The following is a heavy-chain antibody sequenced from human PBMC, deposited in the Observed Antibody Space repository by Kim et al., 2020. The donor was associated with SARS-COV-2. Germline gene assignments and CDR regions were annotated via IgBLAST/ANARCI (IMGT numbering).Heavy chain of an antibody. CDR1: GGSISSYY. CDR2: IYYSGST. V-gene: IGHV4-59*01. J-gene: IGHJ4*02. CDR3: ARERRYFDWLILDY. D-gene: IGHD3-9*01. Sequence: SETLSLTCTVSGGSISSYYWSWIRQPPGKGLEWIGYIYYSGSTNYNPSLKSRVTISVDTSKNQFSLKLSSVTAADTAVYYCARERRYFDWLILDYWGQGTLVTVSS.